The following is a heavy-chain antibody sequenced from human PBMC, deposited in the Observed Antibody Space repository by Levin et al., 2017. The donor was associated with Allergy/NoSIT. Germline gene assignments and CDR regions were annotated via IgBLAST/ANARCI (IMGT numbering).Heavy chain of an antibody. CDR2: INHSGST. CDR1: GGSFSGYY. V-gene: IGHV4-34*01. J-gene: IGHJ4*02. CDR3: ARASPAAPDY. D-gene: IGHD2-2*01. Sequence: PSETLSLTCAVYGGSFSGYYWSWIRQPPGKGLEWIGEINHSGSTNYNPSLKSRVTISVDTSKNQFSLKLSSVTAADTAVYYCARASPAAPDYWGQGTLVTVSS.